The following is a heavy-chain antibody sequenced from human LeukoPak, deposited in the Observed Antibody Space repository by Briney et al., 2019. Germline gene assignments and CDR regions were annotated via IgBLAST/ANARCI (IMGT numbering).Heavy chain of an antibody. CDR2: IYYSGST. Sequence: PSETLSLTCTVSGGSISNSIYYWGWIRQPPGKGLEWIGSIYYSGSTYYNPSLKSRVTISVGTSKNQFSLKLNSVTAADTAVYYCARHRSYSSSWGVDYWGQGTLVTVSS. CDR3: ARHRSYSSSWGVDY. D-gene: IGHD6-13*01. J-gene: IGHJ4*02. V-gene: IGHV4-39*01. CDR1: GGSISNSIYY.